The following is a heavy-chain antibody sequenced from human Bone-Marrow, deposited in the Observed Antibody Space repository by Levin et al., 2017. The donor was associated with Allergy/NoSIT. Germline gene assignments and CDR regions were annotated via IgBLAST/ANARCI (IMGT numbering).Heavy chain of an antibody. V-gene: IGHV3-33*01. D-gene: IGHD6-13*01. Sequence: GGSLRLSCAASGFTFSSYGMHWVRQAPGKGLEWVAVIWYDGSNKYYADSVKGRFTISRDNSKNTLYLQMNSLRAEDTAVYYCARDLAAAAGIYGAFDIWGQGTMVTVSS. CDR1: GFTFSSYG. J-gene: IGHJ3*02. CDR3: ARDLAAAAGIYGAFDI. CDR2: IWYDGSNK.